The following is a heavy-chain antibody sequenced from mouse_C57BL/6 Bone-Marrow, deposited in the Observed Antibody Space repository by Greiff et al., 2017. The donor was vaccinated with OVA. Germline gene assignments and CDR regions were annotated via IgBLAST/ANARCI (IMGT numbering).Heavy chain of an antibody. V-gene: IGHV5-4*01. Sequence: EVQLQESGGGLVKPGGSLKLSCAASGFTFSSYAMSWDRQTPEKRLEWVATISDGGSYTYYPDNVKGRFTISRDNAKNNLYLQMSHLKSEDTAMYYCARDQPTLRYYAMDYWGQGTSVTVSS. CDR3: ARDQPTLRYYAMDY. J-gene: IGHJ4*01. D-gene: IGHD6-5*01. CDR1: GFTFSSYA. CDR2: ISDGGSYT.